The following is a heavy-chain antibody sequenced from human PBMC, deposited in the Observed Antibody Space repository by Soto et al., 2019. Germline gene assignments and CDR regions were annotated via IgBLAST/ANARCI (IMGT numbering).Heavy chain of an antibody. J-gene: IGHJ4*02. CDR1: GGSITDNY. Sequence: QVQLQESGPGLVKPSESLSLTCTVSGGSITDNYWNWIRQPPGKGLEWIGYIFYSGPTTYNPSLKGRITISIDASKNQFSLTLRSVTAADTATYYCASSTASADLDYWGQGTLVTVSS. V-gene: IGHV4-59*08. CDR2: IFYSGPT. CDR3: ASSTASADLDY. D-gene: IGHD2-8*02.